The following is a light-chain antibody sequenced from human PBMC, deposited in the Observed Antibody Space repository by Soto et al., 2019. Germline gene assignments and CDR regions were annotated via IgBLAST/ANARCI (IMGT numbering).Light chain of an antibody. CDR2: GFF. CDR1: TSNLGSGYD. CDR3: QSFDSSLSGYV. Sequence: QSVLTQPPSVSGAPGQRVTISCAGSTSNLGSGYDVHWYQQLPGAAPKLLIYGFFNRPSGIPDRFSGSRSGTSASLVITGLLAEDEADYYCQSFDSSLSGYVFGTGTKLTVL. J-gene: IGLJ1*01. V-gene: IGLV1-40*01.